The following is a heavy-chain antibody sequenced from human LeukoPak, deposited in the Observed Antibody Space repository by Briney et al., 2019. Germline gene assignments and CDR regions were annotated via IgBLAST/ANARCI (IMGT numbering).Heavy chain of an antibody. CDR2: IKQDGSEK. Sequence: PGGSLRLSCAVSGFTFSSYWMSWVRQAPGKGLEWVANIKQDGSEKYYVDSVKGRFTISRDNAKNSLYLQMNSLRAEDTAVYFCARAYLERLTAGYFDHWGQGTQVTVSP. V-gene: IGHV3-7*04. D-gene: IGHD3-3*01. CDR3: ARAYLERLTAGYFDH. J-gene: IGHJ4*02. CDR1: GFTFSSYW.